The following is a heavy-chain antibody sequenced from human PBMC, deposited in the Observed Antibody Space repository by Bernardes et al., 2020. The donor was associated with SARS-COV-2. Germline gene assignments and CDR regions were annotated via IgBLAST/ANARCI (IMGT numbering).Heavy chain of an antibody. D-gene: IGHD5-12*01. CDR2: ISASGGGT. J-gene: IGHJ6*02. V-gene: IGHV3-23*01. CDR3: AKEAYSGYLETYYFYYGMDV. Sequence: GESLRRSCAASGFTFTNYAMTWVRQAPGKGLEWVSSISASGGGTYYADSVQGRFTVSRDYSTNTLYLQMDSLRAEDTAIYYCAKEAYSGYLETYYFYYGMDVWGQGTTVTVSS. CDR1: GFTFTNYA.